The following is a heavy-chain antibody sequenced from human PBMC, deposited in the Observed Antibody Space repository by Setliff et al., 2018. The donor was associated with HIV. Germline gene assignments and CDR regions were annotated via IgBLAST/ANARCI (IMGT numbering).Heavy chain of an antibody. J-gene: IGHJ6*03. CDR3: ARGPLHGATIIRGSGPTHYYYYMDV. CDR1: GGTFSSYA. Sequence: SVKVSCKASGGTFSSYAINWVRQAPGQGLEWMGGIIPMFGTRNYAQKFQGRVTITTDESTSTAYMELSSLSVEDTAVYYCARGPLHGATIIRGSGPTHYYYYMDVWGKGTTVTVSS. CDR2: IIPMFGTR. D-gene: IGHD5-12*01. V-gene: IGHV1-69*05.